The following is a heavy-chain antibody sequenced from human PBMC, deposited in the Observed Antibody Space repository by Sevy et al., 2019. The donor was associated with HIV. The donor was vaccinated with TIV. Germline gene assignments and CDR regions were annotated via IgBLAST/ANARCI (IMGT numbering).Heavy chain of an antibody. CDR2: ISAYSGNT. J-gene: IGHJ6*02. V-gene: IGHV1-18*01. D-gene: IGHD3-22*01. CDR1: GYTFTSYG. CDR3: ARDQCDSSGYYYSYYGMDV. Sequence: ASVKVSCKASGYTFTSYGINWVRQAPGQGLEWMGWISAYSGNTNYAQNLQGRVTMTTDTFTSTAYMELRSLTSDDTAVYYCARDQCDSSGYYYSYYGMDVWGQGTTITVSS.